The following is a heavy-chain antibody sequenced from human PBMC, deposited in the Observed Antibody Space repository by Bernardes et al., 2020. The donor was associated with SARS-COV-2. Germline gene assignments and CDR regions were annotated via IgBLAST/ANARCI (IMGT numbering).Heavy chain of an antibody. V-gene: IGHV3-30-3*01. J-gene: IGHJ4*02. Sequence: WGSLRLSCAASGFTFSSYALHWVRQAPGKGLEWVAVISYDGSNKYYADSVKGRFTISRDNSKNTLYLQMNSLRAEDTAVYYCARGERRASGSLDYWVQGTLVTVSS. CDR2: ISYDGSNK. CDR3: ARGERRASGSLDY. CDR1: GFTFSSYA. D-gene: IGHD3-10*01.